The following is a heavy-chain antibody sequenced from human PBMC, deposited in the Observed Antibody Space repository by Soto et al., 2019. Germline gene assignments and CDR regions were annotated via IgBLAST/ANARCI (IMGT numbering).Heavy chain of an antibody. CDR1: GFTFSIYA. Sequence: EVQLLESGGGLVQPGGSLRLSCAASGFTFSIYAISWVRQAPGMGLEWVAVINGGGEITYYADSVKGRFTISRDNSKNTLYRQRNSLRAENTAVYYCANEGYPVTSRYFDYWGQGAPVTVSS. J-gene: IGHJ4*02. CDR2: INGGGEIT. V-gene: IGHV3-23*01. CDR3: ANEGYPVTSRYFDY. D-gene: IGHD4-17*01.